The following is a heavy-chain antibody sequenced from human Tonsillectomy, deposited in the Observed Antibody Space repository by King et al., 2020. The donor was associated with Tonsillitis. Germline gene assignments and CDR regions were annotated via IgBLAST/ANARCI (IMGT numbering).Heavy chain of an antibody. Sequence: VQLVESGGGLVQPGGSLRLSCAASGLTFSIYAMSWVRQAPGKWLEWVSGICGSGGSTFYADPVKGRFTISRDSSKNTLFLQMNSLRSEDTAVYYCAKSGGYDLSYYYGMDVWGQGTTVTVSS. CDR1: GLTFSIYA. J-gene: IGHJ6*02. CDR3: AKSGGYDLSYYYGMDV. V-gene: IGHV3-23*04. CDR2: ICGSGGST. D-gene: IGHD5-12*01.